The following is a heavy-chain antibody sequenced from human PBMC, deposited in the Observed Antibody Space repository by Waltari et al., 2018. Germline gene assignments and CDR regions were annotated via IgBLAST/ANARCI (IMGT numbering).Heavy chain of an antibody. V-gene: IGHV1-69*18. CDR3: AAHLRQVTTEFAY. Sequence: QVQLVQSGAEVKKPGSSVKVSCKASGGTFSSYGISWVRQAPGQRLEWMGKIIPFFGSPDYAENFQGRVTITADESTTTTYLELSSLTSEDTAVYYCAAHLRQVTTEFAYWGQGTLVTVSS. J-gene: IGHJ4*02. CDR1: GGTFSSYG. CDR2: IIPFFGSP. D-gene: IGHD4-17*01.